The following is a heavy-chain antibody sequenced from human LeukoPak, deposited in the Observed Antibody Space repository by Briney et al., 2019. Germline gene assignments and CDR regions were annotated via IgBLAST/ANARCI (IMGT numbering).Heavy chain of an antibody. Sequence: SETLSLTCTVSGGSISSYYWSWIRQPPGKGLEWIGYIYYSGSTNYNPSLKSRVTISVDTSRNQFSLKLSSVTAADTAVYYCARYAPLLGPDYWGQGTLVTVSS. CDR1: GGSISSYY. D-gene: IGHD3-10*01. CDR3: ARYAPLLGPDY. J-gene: IGHJ4*02. CDR2: IYYSGST. V-gene: IGHV4-59*01.